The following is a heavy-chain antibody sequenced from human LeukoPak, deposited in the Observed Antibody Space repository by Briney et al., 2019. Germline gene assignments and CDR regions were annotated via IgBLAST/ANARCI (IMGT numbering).Heavy chain of an antibody. J-gene: IGHJ4*02. CDR3: ARGSLSSGWRFDY. CDR1: GGSISSSSYY. D-gene: IGHD6-19*01. CDR2: IYYSGST. Sequence: SETLSLTCTVSGGSISSSSYYWGWVRQPPGKGLGWIGSIYYSGSTYYNPSLKSRVTISVDTSKNQFSLKLSSVTAADTAVYYCARGSLSSGWRFDYWGQGTLVTVSS. V-gene: IGHV4-39*07.